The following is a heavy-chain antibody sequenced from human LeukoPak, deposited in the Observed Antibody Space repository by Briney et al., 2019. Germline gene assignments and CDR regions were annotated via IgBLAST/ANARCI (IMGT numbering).Heavy chain of an antibody. Sequence: ASVKVSCKVSGYTLIELSMHWVRQAPGKGLEWMGGFDPEDGETIYAQKFQGRVTMTEDTSTDTAYMELSSLRSEDTALYYCATDRIYGDYSFVYWGQGTLVTVSS. CDR1: GYTLIELS. CDR2: FDPEDGET. CDR3: ATDRIYGDYSFVY. J-gene: IGHJ4*02. D-gene: IGHD4-17*01. V-gene: IGHV1-24*01.